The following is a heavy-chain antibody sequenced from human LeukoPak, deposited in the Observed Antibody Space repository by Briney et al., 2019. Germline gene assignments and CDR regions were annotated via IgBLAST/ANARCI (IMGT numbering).Heavy chain of an antibody. CDR2: IYYSGST. V-gene: IGHV4-59*08. J-gene: IGHJ5*02. D-gene: IGHD2-2*01. Sequence: SGTLSLTCTVSGGSISSYSWSWIRQPPGKGLEWIGYIYYSGSTNYNPSLKSRVTISVDTSKNQFSLKLSSVTAADTAVYYCARHRGYCSSTSCPPNWFDPWGQGTLVTVSS. CDR3: ARHRGYCSSTSCPPNWFDP. CDR1: GGSISSYS.